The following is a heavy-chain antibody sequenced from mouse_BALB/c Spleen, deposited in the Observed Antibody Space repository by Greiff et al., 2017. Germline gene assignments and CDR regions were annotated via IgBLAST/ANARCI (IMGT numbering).Heavy chain of an antibody. CDR1: GFTFSSYT. CDR2: ISNGGGST. CDR3: ARPLFTTATVFAY. D-gene: IGHD1-2*01. J-gene: IGHJ3*01. V-gene: IGHV5-12-2*01. Sequence: EVQVVESGGGLVQPGGSLKLSCAASGFTFSSYTMSWVRQTPEKRLEWVAYISNGGGSTYYPDTVKGRFTISRDNAKNTLYLQMSSLKSEDTAMYYCARPLFTTATVFAYWGQGTLVTVSA.